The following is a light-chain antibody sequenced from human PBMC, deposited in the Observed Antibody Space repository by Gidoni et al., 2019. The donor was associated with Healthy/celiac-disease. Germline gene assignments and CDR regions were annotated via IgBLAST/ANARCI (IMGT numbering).Light chain of an antibody. CDR1: SSNIGAGYD. Sequence: QSVPTQPPSVSGAPAQRVTIRGTGSSSNIGAGYDLHWYQQLPGTSPKLLIYGNSNRPSGVPDRFSGSKSGTSASLAITGLQAEDEADYYCQSYDSSLRGVVFGGGTKLTVL. V-gene: IGLV1-40*01. J-gene: IGLJ2*01. CDR3: QSYDSSLRGVV. CDR2: GNS.